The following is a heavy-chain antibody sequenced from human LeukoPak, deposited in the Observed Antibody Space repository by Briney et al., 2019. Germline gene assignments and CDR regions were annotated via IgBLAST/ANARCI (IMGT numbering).Heavy chain of an antibody. CDR3: ARDRAVRGQIDY. J-gene: IGHJ4*02. Sequence: ASVKVSCKASGYSFTSYGISGVRQAPGQGLEWMGWISAYNGNTNYAQKLQGRVTMTTDTSTSTAYMELRSLRSDDTAVYYCARDRAVRGQIDYWGQGTLVTVSS. CDR2: ISAYNGNT. D-gene: IGHD3-10*01. CDR1: GYSFTSYG. V-gene: IGHV1-18*01.